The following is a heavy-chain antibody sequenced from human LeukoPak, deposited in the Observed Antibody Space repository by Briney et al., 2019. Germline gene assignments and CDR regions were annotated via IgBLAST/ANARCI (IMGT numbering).Heavy chain of an antibody. D-gene: IGHD3-3*01. V-gene: IGHV1-2*02. Sequence: ASVKVSCKASGYTFTGYYMHWVRQAPGQGLEWMGWINPNSGGTNYAQKFQGRVTMTRDTSISTAYMELSRLRSDDTAVYYCARLDFWSGQGAFDIWGQGTMVTVSS. CDR2: INPNSGGT. J-gene: IGHJ3*02. CDR1: GYTFTGYY. CDR3: ARLDFWSGQGAFDI.